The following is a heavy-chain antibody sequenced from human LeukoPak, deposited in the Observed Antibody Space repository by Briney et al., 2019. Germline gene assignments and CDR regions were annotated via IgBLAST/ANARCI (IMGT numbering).Heavy chain of an antibody. CDR3: ARDHGDIVVVTAIQGLSWFDP. V-gene: IGHV1-18*01. D-gene: IGHD2-21*02. Sequence: ASVKVSCKASGYTFTSYGISWVRQAPGRGLEGMGWISAYNGNTNYAQKLQGRVTMTTATSTSTAYMELRSLRSDDTAVYYCARDHGDIVVVTAIQGLSWFDPWGQGTLVTVSS. CDR2: ISAYNGNT. J-gene: IGHJ5*02. CDR1: GYTFTSYG.